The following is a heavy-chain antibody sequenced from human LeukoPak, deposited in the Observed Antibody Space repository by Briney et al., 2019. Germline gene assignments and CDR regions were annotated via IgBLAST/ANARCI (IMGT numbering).Heavy chain of an antibody. Sequence: GGSLRLSCAVSGFTFSSYGMNWVRQTPGKGLEWVSGTSYSGGSTYYADSVKGRFTISRDNSKNTLYLQMNSLRAEDTAVYYCAKTRGYGAYDPLDYWGQGVLVTVSS. D-gene: IGHD5-12*01. CDR2: TSYSGGST. V-gene: IGHV3-23*01. CDR3: AKTRGYGAYDPLDY. CDR1: GFTFSSYG. J-gene: IGHJ4*02.